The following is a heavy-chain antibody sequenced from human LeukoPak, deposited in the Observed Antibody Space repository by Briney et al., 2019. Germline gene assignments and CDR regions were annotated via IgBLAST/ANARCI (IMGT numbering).Heavy chain of an antibody. CDR2: ISSTGGTI. D-gene: IGHD6-19*01. CDR3: ARVRTRRIAVAGAFDI. Sequence: GGSLRLSCAASGFTFSSYSMNWVRQAPGKGLQWISYISSTGGTIYYADSVKGRFTISRDKAKNSLYLQMNSLRAEDTAVYYCARVRTRRIAVAGAFDIWGQGTMVTVSS. V-gene: IGHV3-48*01. CDR1: GFTFSSYS. J-gene: IGHJ3*02.